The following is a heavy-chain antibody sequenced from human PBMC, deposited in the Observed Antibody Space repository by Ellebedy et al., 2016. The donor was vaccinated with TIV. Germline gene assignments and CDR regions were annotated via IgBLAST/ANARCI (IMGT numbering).Heavy chain of an antibody. CDR2: IYGVNGNT. Sequence: AASVKVSCKASGYSFTDNAVHWVRQAPGQRFEWMGWIYGVNGNTKYPQKFQGRVTITRDTSASIAYMDLTSLTSEDTAVYYCAIGSMVRGAPFDYWGQGTLVTVSS. J-gene: IGHJ4*02. D-gene: IGHD3-10*01. CDR3: AIGSMVRGAPFDY. CDR1: GYSFTDNA. V-gene: IGHV1-3*01.